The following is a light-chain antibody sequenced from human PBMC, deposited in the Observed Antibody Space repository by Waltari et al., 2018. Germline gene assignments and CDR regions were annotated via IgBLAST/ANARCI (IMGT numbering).Light chain of an antibody. CDR2: RNN. J-gene: IGLJ1*01. CDR1: SNNVGNQG. CDR3: SAWDTSLSGYV. V-gene: IGLV10-54*04. Sequence: QAGLTQPPSVSKDLRQTATLSCTGNSNNVGNQGAAWLQHHQGHPPKLLSYRNNNRPSGIAERFSAYRSGNAAFLTITGLQCEDGADYYCSAWDTSLSGYVFGTGTRVTVL.